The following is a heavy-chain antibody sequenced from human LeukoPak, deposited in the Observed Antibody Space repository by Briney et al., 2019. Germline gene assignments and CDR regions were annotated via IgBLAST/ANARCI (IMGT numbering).Heavy chain of an antibody. CDR2: IYYSGST. CDR1: GGPISSYY. CDR3: ARVGYYYYGMDV. J-gene: IGHJ6*02. V-gene: IGHV4-59*01. Sequence: SETLSLTCTVSGGPISSYYLSWIRQPPGKGLEWIGYIYYSGSTNYNPSLKSRVNISADTSKSQFSLKLSSVTAADTAVYYCARVGYYYYGMDVWGQGTTVTVSS.